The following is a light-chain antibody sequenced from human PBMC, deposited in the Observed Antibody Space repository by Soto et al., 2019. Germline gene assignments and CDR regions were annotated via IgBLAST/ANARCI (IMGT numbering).Light chain of an antibody. J-gene: IGKJ4*01. CDR2: AAS. Sequence: DIQMTRSPSSLSASVGDRVTIICRASQSIRNYLNWYRQKPGDAPKLLIYAASTLQPGVPSRFSGSGSGTDFTLTISSLQPEDFATYYCQQANSFPITFGGGTKVDIK. CDR3: QQANSFPIT. V-gene: IGKV1-39*01. CDR1: QSIRNY.